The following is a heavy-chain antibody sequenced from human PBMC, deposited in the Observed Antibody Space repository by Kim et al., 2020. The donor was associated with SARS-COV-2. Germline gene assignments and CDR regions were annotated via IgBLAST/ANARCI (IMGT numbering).Heavy chain of an antibody. D-gene: IGHD3-22*01. J-gene: IGHJ2*01. CDR1: GFTVSSNY. Sequence: GGSLRLSCAASGFTVSSNYMSWVRQAPGKGLEWVSVIYSGGSTYYADSVKGRFTISRDNSKNTLYLQMNSLRAEDTAVYYCARDVRDYDSSGYYLSYWYFDLWGRGTLVTVSS. CDR3: ARDVRDYDSSGYYLSYWYFDL. CDR2: IYSGGST. V-gene: IGHV3-66*01.